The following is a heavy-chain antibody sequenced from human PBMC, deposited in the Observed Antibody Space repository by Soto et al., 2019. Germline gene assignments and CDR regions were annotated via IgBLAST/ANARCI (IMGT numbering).Heavy chain of an antibody. J-gene: IGHJ4*02. CDR2: IYYSGNT. Sequence: ETLSLTCTVSGGSISSXXXGWIRQPPGKGLEWIGYIYYSGNTNYNPSLKSRVTISVDTSKNQFSLKLNSVTAADTAVYYCARVNYXXSSPSLGYWGQGXLVTVSS. V-gene: IGHV4-59*01. CDR3: ARVNYXXSSPSLGY. CDR1: GGSISSXX. D-gene: IGHD3-22*01.